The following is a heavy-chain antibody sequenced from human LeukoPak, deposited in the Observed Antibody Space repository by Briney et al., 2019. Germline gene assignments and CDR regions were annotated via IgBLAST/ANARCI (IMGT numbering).Heavy chain of an antibody. Sequence: PGGSLRLSCAASGFTFSSYAMSWVRQAPGKGLEWVSAISGSGGSTYYADSVKGRFTISRDNSKNTLYLQMNSLRAEDTAVYYCAKGPYYDSSGPRAFDIWGQGTKVTVSS. D-gene: IGHD3-22*01. J-gene: IGHJ3*02. V-gene: IGHV3-23*01. CDR1: GFTFSSYA. CDR2: ISGSGGST. CDR3: AKGPYYDSSGPRAFDI.